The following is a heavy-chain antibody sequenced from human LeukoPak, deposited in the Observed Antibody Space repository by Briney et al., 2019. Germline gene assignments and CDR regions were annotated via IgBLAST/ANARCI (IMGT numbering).Heavy chain of an antibody. J-gene: IGHJ5*02. CDR3: ATEPGYCSGGRCYGGWFDP. CDR2: INQSGST. V-gene: IGHV4-34*01. D-gene: IGHD2-15*01. Sequence: PSETLSLTYAVYGGSFSGYYWSWIRQAPGKGLEWIGEINQSGSTNYNPSLKSRVTISVDTSKNQFSLKLSSVTAADTAVYYCATEPGYCSGGRCYGGWFDPWGQGTLVTVSS. CDR1: GGSFSGYY.